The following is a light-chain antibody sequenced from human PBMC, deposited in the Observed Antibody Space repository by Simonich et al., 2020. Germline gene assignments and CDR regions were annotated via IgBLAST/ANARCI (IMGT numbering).Light chain of an antibody. J-gene: IGLJ3*02. Sequence: QSVLTQPPSASGTPGQRVTISCSGSSSNIGSNYVYWYQQLPGTAPKLLIYMNNHRPSGVPDRFSGSKSGTSASLAISGLRSEDEADYYCAAWYDSLSGWVFGGGTKLTVL. CDR1: SSNIGSNY. V-gene: IGLV1-47*01. CDR3: AAWYDSLSGWV. CDR2: MNN.